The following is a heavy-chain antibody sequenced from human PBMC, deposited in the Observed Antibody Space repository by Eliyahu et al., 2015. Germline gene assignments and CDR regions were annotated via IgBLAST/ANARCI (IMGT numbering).Heavy chain of an antibody. V-gene: IGHV1-2*04. CDR3: AKDRVRAVPGLFPDAFEI. CDR2: INPNSGDT. D-gene: IGHD6-19*01. CDR1: GYXLSDYY. Sequence: QVQLVQSGAEVKSPGASVKVSCKASGYXLSDYYISWVRQAPGQGPEWLGWINPNSGDTKYAQKFQGWVTMTRDMSISTVYMELSRLTSDDTAVYYCAKDRVRAVPGLFPDAFEIWGQGTMVSVSS. J-gene: IGHJ3*02.